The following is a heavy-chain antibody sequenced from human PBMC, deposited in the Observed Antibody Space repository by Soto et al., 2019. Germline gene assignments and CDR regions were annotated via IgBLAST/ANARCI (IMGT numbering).Heavy chain of an antibody. Sequence: GGSLRLSCAASGFTFSGSAMHWVRQASGKGLEWVGRIRSKANSYATAYAASVKGRFTISSDDSKNTAYLQMNSLKTEDTAVYYCTTHYYGSGSLIWGQGTMVTVSS. D-gene: IGHD3-10*01. CDR1: GFTFSGSA. CDR2: IRSKANSYAT. J-gene: IGHJ3*02. V-gene: IGHV3-73*01. CDR3: TTHYYGSGSLI.